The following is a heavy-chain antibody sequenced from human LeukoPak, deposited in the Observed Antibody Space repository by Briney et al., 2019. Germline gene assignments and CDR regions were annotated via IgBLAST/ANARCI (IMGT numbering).Heavy chain of an antibody. CDR2: VGISSGNT. Sequence: GGSLRLSCAASGFTFSDYSMNWVRQAPGKGLEWISYVGISSGNTKYADSVKGRFTISGDSAKNSVFLQMNSLRVEDTAVYYCARDHRYAFDNWGQGTLVTVSS. D-gene: IGHD5-12*01. V-gene: IGHV3-48*04. CDR3: ARDHRYAFDN. J-gene: IGHJ4*02. CDR1: GFTFSDYS.